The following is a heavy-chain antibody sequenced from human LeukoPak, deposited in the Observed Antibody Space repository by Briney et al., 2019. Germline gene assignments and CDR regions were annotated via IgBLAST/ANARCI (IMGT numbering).Heavy chain of an antibody. CDR2: TYYRSKWYN. CDR1: GDSVSSNSAA. V-gene: IGHV6-1*01. CDR3: ARDRRVGHSSGWYGKTYNWFDP. Sequence: SQTLSLTCAISGDSVSSNSAAWNWIRQSPSRGLEWLGRTYYRSKWYNDYAVSVKSRITINPDTSKNQFSLQLNSVTPEDTAVYYCARDRRVGHSSGWYGKTYNWFDPWGQGTLVTVSS. D-gene: IGHD6-19*01. J-gene: IGHJ5*02.